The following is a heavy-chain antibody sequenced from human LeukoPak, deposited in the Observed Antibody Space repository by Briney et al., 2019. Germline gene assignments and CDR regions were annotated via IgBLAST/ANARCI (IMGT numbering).Heavy chain of an antibody. Sequence: SETLSLTCAVYGGSFSGYYWSWIRQPPGKGLEWIGEINHSGSTNYNPSLRSRVIVSVDTSKNHFSLKMSSVTAADTAVYYCARDLASCAGDCYSDGFDYWGQGALVTVSS. J-gene: IGHJ4*02. CDR2: INHSGST. V-gene: IGHV4-34*01. CDR3: ARDLASCAGDCYSDGFDY. CDR1: GGSFSGYY. D-gene: IGHD2-21*02.